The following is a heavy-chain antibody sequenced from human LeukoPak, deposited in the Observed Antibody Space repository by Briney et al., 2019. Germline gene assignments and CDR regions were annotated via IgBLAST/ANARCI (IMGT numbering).Heavy chain of an antibody. CDR3: ARAPTARNWFDP. CDR2: IYYSGST. J-gene: IGHJ5*02. V-gene: IGHV4-59*01. Sequence: PSETLSLTCTVSGGSISSYYWSWIRQPPGKGLEWIEYIYYSGSTNYNPSLKSRVTISVDTSKNQFSLKLSSVTAADTAVYYCARAPTARNWFDPWGQGTLVTVSS. CDR1: GGSISSYY.